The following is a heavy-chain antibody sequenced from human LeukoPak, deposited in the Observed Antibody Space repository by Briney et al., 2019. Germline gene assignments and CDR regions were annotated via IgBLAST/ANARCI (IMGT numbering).Heavy chain of an antibody. CDR2: ISYDGSNK. V-gene: IGHV3-30-3*01. CDR3: ARDPSSWESEG. Sequence: GGSLRLSCAATGFRFSSYDMHWVRQAPGKGLEWVAVISYDGSNKYYADSVKGRFTISRDNSKNTLYLQMNSLRAEDTAVYYCARDPSSWESEGWGQGTLVTVSS. J-gene: IGHJ4*02. CDR1: GFRFSSYD. D-gene: IGHD1-26*01.